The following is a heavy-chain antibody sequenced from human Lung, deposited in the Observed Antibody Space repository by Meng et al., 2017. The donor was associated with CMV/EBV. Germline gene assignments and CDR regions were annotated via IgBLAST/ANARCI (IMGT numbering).Heavy chain of an antibody. Sequence: GGSXRLXXAASGFSVNSNFMNWVRQAPGKGLEWVSVIYTGGITYYADSVKGRFTISRDNSKNTVHLQMNNLRPGDTAVYYCARDLRPSGGGMDVWGQGPTVTVSS. CDR3: ARDLRPSGGGMDV. CDR1: GFSVNSNF. CDR2: IYTGGIT. D-gene: IGHD2-8*02. J-gene: IGHJ6*02. V-gene: IGHV3-53*01.